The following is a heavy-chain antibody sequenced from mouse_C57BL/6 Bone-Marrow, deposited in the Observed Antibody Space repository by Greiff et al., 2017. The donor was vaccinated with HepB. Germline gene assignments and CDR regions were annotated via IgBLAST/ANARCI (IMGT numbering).Heavy chain of an antibody. V-gene: IGHV2-2*01. Sequence: QVQLKESGPGLVQPSQSLSITCTVSGFSLTSYGVHWVRQSPGKGLEWLGVIWSGGSTDSNAAFISRLSISKDNSKSQVFFKMNSLQADDTAIYYCARKNDYDGGSYWYFDVWGTGTTVTVSS. J-gene: IGHJ1*03. CDR2: IWSGGST. CDR1: GFSLTSYG. D-gene: IGHD2-4*01. CDR3: ARKNDYDGGSYWYFDV.